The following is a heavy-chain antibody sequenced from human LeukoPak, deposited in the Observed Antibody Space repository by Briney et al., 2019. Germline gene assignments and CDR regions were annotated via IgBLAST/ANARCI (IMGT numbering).Heavy chain of an antibody. CDR3: ARGGGLDAFDI. Sequence: SQTLSLTCTVPGDSISSGSYYWSWIRQPAGKGLEWIGRIYTSGSTNYNPSLKSRVTISVDTSKNQFSLKLSSVTAADTAVYYCARGGGLDAFDIWGQGTMVTVSS. J-gene: IGHJ3*02. D-gene: IGHD2-15*01. V-gene: IGHV4-61*02. CDR1: GDSISSGSYY. CDR2: IYTSGST.